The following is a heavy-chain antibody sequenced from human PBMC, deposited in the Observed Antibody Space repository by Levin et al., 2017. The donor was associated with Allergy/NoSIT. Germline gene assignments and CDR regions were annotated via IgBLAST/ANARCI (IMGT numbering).Heavy chain of an antibody. J-gene: IGHJ6*03. Sequence: VASVKVSCKASGYTFTSYDINWVRQATGQGLEWMGWMNPNSGNTGYAQKFQGRVTMTRNTSISTAYMELSSLRSEDTAVYYCARGRRTGPRLQLNYYYYMDVWGKGTTVTVSS. D-gene: IGHD4-11*01. V-gene: IGHV1-8*01. CDR1: GYTFTSYD. CDR3: ARGRRTGPRLQLNYYYYMDV. CDR2: MNPNSGNT.